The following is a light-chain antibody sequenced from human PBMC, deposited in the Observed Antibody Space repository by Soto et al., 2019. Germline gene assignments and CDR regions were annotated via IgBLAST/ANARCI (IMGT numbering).Light chain of an antibody. V-gene: IGLV2-14*03. CDR2: DVS. Sequence: QSALTQPASVSGSPGQSITISCTGANSDVGAYNFVSWYQQHPGKAPKLIICDVSNRPSGVSNRFSGSKSGNTASLTISGLQAEDEADYYCSSYRSGSTLVFGTGTKLTVL. J-gene: IGLJ1*01. CDR3: SSYRSGSTLV. CDR1: NSDVGAYNF.